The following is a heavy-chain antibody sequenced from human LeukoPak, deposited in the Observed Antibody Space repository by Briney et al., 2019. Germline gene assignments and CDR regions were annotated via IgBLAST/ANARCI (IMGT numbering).Heavy chain of an antibody. Sequence: PGGSLRLSCAASEFTFSSYAMHWVRQAPGKGLEWVAVISYDGSNKYYADSVKGRVTISRDNYKNTLFLQMNSLRAEDTAIYYCAKDSYDSSGSRYDYWGQGTLVTVSS. CDR1: EFTFSSYA. CDR3: AKDSYDSSGSRYDY. J-gene: IGHJ4*02. D-gene: IGHD3-22*01. V-gene: IGHV3-30-3*01. CDR2: ISYDGSNK.